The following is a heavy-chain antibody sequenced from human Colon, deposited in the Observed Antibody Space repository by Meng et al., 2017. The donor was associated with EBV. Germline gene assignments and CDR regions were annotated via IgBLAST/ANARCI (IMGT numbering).Heavy chain of an antibody. CDR3: AIGCYYSFDY. V-gene: IGHV4-39*01. J-gene: IGHJ4*02. D-gene: IGHD2-15*01. CDR2: IYYSGST. Sequence: QLQLQVSVPVLVNPADTLSLPCTVSGGYISSTSYYWFRLLQPPGKVLEWIGSIYYSGSTYYNPSLKSRVTISADTSKNQFSLLLTAVTAADTAVYYCAIGCYYSFDYWGQRTLVTVSS. CDR1: GGYISSTSYY.